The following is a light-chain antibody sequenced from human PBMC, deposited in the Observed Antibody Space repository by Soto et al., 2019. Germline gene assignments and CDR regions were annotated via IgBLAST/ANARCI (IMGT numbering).Light chain of an antibody. V-gene: IGKV1-5*03. J-gene: IGKJ2*01. CDR1: QSISSL. Sequence: DIQMTQSPSILSASVGDRVTITCRASQSISSLLAWYQQKPGRAPKILMFKASSLESGVPSRFSGSGSGTEFTLTISGLQPDDFATYFCQQYNSYPHTFGQGTKLEIK. CDR3: QQYNSYPHT. CDR2: KAS.